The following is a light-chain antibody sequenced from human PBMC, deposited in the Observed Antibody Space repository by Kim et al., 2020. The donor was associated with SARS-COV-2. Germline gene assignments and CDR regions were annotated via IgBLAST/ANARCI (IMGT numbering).Light chain of an antibody. CDR1: QSVSSTY. Sequence: EIVLTQSPATLSSSPGERATLFCRASQSVSSTYLAWYQQKPGQPPRLLIYGAFSRAAGIPARFSGSGSGTDFTLTISRLEPEDFVVYYCQQCASWPRTFGQGTKVDIK. CDR3: QQCASWPRT. J-gene: IGKJ1*01. CDR2: GAF. V-gene: IGKV3-20*01.